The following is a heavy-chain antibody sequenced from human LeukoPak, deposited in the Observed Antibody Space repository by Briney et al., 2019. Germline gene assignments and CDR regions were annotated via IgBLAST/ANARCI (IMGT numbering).Heavy chain of an antibody. V-gene: IGHV3-23*01. CDR3: AKGTMARGFDY. CDR1: GFTFSGYA. D-gene: IGHD3-10*01. J-gene: IGHJ4*02. Sequence: GGSLRLSCAASGFTFSGYAMNWVRQAPGKGLEWVSSINGNGGSTYYADSVKGRFTISRDNSKNTLYLQMNSLRAEDTAVYYCAKGTMARGFDYWGQGTLVTVSS. CDR2: INGNGGST.